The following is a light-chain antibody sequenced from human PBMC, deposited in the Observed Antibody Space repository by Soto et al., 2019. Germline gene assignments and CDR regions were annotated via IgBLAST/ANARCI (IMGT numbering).Light chain of an antibody. Sequence: QSVLTQPASVSGSPGQSITISCTRTSSDVGGSNYVSWYQHHPDKAPKLLVYDVSNRPSGVSNRFSGSKSGNTASLTISGLQAEVEADYYCSSYTSSNSWVFGGGTELTVL. V-gene: IGLV2-14*03. CDR3: SSYTSSNSWV. J-gene: IGLJ3*02. CDR1: SSDVGGSNY. CDR2: DVS.